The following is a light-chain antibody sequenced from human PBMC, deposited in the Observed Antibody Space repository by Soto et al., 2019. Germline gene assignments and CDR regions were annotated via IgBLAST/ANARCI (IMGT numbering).Light chain of an antibody. CDR1: QSINSNY. V-gene: IGKV3-20*01. CDR3: QQYGKSPLT. CDR2: SAS. J-gene: IGKJ4*01. Sequence: EIVLKHSQGTLSLSPCERATLSFSASQSINSNYFAWYQQKPGQAPRLLFYSASSRVSGIPDRFTASGSGTDFTLTISRLEPEDFAVYICQQYGKSPLTFGGGTKVDIK.